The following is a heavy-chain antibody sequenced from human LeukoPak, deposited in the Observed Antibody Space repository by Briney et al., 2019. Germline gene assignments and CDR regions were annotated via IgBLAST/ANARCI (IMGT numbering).Heavy chain of an antibody. Sequence: GGSLRLSCVVSGFTFGGYWMSWVRQAPGRGLEWVANIKEDGSEKYYADSVKGRFTIARDNAKNSLYLQMNGLRAEDTAVYYCAKERGGYESDSDYWGQGTLVTVSS. J-gene: IGHJ4*02. CDR3: AKERGGYESDSDY. D-gene: IGHD5-12*01. CDR1: GFTFGGYW. V-gene: IGHV3-7*03. CDR2: IKEDGSEK.